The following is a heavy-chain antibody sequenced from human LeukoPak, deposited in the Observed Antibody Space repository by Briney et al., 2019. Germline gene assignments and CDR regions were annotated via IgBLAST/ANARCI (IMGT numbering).Heavy chain of an antibody. Sequence: SETLSLTCTVSGGSISSGSYYWSWIRQPAGKGLEWIGRIYTSGSTNYNPSLKSRVTISVDTSKNQFSLKLSSVTAADTAVYYCARVRITMVRGVIITQSYYYYYYMDVWGKGTTVTVSS. V-gene: IGHV4-61*02. J-gene: IGHJ6*03. CDR1: GGSISSGSYY. CDR3: ARVRITMVRGVIITQSYYYYYYMDV. D-gene: IGHD3-10*01. CDR2: IYTSGST.